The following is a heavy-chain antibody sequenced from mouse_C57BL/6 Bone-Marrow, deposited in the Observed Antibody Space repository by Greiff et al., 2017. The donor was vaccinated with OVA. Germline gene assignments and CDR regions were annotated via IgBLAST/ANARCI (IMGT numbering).Heavy chain of an antibody. CDR1: GYAFSSYW. J-gene: IGHJ3*01. Sequence: VQVVESGAELVKPGASVKISCKASGYAFSSYWMNWVKQRPGKGLEWIGQIYPGDGDTNYNGKFKGKATLTADKSSSTAYMQLSSLTSEDSAVYFCARKAQATRAWFAYWGQGTLVTVSA. D-gene: IGHD3-2*02. V-gene: IGHV1-80*01. CDR3: ARKAQATRAWFAY. CDR2: IYPGDGDT.